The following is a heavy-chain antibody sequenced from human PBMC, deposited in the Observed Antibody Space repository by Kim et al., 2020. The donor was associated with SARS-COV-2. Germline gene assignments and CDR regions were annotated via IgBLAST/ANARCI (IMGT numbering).Heavy chain of an antibody. V-gene: IGHV3-33*05. CDR2: ISYDGSNK. J-gene: IGHJ3*01. CDR3: ARDHPLYSSVRYYGAF. D-gene: IGHD6-19*01. Sequence: GGSLRLSCAASGFTFISYGMHWFRQAPGKGLEWVAVISYDGSNKYYADSVKGRFTISRDNSKNTLSLQMNSLRAEVTAVYYCARDHPLYSSVRYYGAF. CDR1: GFTFISYG.